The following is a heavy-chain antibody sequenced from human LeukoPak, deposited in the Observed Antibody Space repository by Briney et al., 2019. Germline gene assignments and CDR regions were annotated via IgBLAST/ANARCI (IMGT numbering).Heavy chain of an antibody. CDR3: ARSFSPNYYDLLDY. Sequence: PSETLSLTCTVSGGSISSYYWSWIRQPPGKGLEWIGYIYYSGSTNYNPSLKSRVTISLDTSKNQFSLKLNSVTAADTAMYYCARSFSPNYYDLLDYWGQGTLVTVSS. V-gene: IGHV4-59*01. D-gene: IGHD3-22*01. CDR1: GGSISSYY. J-gene: IGHJ4*02. CDR2: IYYSGST.